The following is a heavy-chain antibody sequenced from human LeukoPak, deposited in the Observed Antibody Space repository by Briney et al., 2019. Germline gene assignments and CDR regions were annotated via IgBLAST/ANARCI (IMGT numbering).Heavy chain of an antibody. CDR1: GGSISSYY. V-gene: IGHV4-4*07. Sequence: SETLSLTCTVSGGSISSYYWSWIRQPAGKGLEWIGRIYTSGTTNYNPSLKSRVTMSVDTSKNQFSLKLSSVTAADTAVYYCARDRYYYDSSGYYWLFDYWGQGTLVTVSS. CDR3: ARDRYYYDSSGYYWLFDY. CDR2: IYTSGTT. J-gene: IGHJ4*02. D-gene: IGHD3-22*01.